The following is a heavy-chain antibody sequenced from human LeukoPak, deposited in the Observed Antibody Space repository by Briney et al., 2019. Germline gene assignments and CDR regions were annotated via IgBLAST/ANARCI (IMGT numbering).Heavy chain of an antibody. J-gene: IGHJ3*02. Sequence: GESLKISCKGSGYSFTTYWIGWVRQVPGKGLGWMGIIHPGDSDSRYSPSFQGQVTISADKSLSTAYLHWSSLKASDTAMYYCARHQAAASFSYGFDIWGQGTKVTVSS. CDR2: IHPGDSDS. D-gene: IGHD6-13*01. V-gene: IGHV5-51*01. CDR1: GYSFTTYW. CDR3: ARHQAAASFSYGFDI.